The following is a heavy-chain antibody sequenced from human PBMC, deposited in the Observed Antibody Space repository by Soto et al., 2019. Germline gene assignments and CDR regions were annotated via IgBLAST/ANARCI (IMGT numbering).Heavy chain of an antibody. CDR2: ISSNGGST. CDR1: GFTFSSYA. V-gene: IGHV3-64D*06. J-gene: IGHJ6*02. CDR3: VKGSCSSTSCYTFSYYYYGMDV. Sequence: GGSLRLSCSASGFTFSSYAMHWVRQAPGKGLEYVSAISSNGGSTYYADSVKGRFTISRDNSKNTLYLQMSSLRAEDTAVYYCVKGSCSSTSCYTFSYYYYGMDVWGQGTTVTVSS. D-gene: IGHD2-2*02.